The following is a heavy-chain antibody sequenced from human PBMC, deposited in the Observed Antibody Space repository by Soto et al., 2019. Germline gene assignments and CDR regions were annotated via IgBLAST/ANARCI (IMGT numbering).Heavy chain of an antibody. V-gene: IGHV3-48*01. D-gene: IGHD6-19*01. J-gene: IGHJ2*01. CDR2: ISSSSSTI. Sequence: GGSLRLSCAASGFTFSSYSMNWVRQAPGKGLEWVSYISSSSSTIYYADSVKGRFTISRDNAKNSLYLQMNSLRAEDTAVYYCARDSVWNSSGWYRSYWYFDLWGRGTLVTVSS. CDR1: GFTFSSYS. CDR3: ARDSVWNSSGWYRSYWYFDL.